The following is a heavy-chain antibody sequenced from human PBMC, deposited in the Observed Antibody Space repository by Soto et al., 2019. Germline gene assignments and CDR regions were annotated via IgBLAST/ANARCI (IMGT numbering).Heavy chain of an antibody. D-gene: IGHD6-6*01. V-gene: IGHV4-34*01. CDR1: GGSFSGYY. J-gene: IGHJ6*02. CDR2: INHSGST. Sequence: QVQLQQWGAGLLKPSETLSLTCAVYGGSFSGYYWSWIRQPPGKGLEWIGEINHSGSTNYNPSLKSRVTISVDTSKNQFSLKLSSVTAADTAVYYCARVFKQLVVKSGSHYYYGMDVWGQGTTVTVSS. CDR3: ARVFKQLVVKSGSHYYYGMDV.